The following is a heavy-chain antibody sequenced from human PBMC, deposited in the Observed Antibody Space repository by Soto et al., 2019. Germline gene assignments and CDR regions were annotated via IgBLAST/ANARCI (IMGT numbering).Heavy chain of an antibody. CDR3: ARAPPRGIAAPGTWGSGMDV. CDR2: ISDDGSNK. V-gene: IGHV3-30-3*01. Sequence: QVQVLESGGGVVQPGRSLRLSCAASGFSFSSYAMHWVRQAPGQGLEWVAVISDDGSNKYYADSVKGRITISRDSSNNMVYLQMNSLRAEDTAVYYCARAPPRGIAAPGTWGSGMDVGGKGTTITVSS. J-gene: IGHJ6*04. CDR1: GFSFSSYA. D-gene: IGHD6-13*01.